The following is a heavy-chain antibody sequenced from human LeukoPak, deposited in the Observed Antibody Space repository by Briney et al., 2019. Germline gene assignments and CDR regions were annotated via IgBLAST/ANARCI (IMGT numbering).Heavy chain of an antibody. CDR2: ISSGSSSI. D-gene: IGHD3-16*01. CDR3: ARGLGGSSSALFDY. J-gene: IGHJ4*02. Sequence: GGSLRLSCAASGFTFSSYSMNWVRQAPGKGLEWVSFISSGSSSIYYADSMKGRLTISRDNAKNSLYLQMNSLRAEDTAVYYCARGLGGSSSALFDYWGQGTLVTVSS. V-gene: IGHV3-21*01. CDR1: GFTFSSYS.